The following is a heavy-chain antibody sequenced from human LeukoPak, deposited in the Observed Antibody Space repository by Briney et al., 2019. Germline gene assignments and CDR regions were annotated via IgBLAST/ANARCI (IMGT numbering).Heavy chain of an antibody. Sequence: ASVKVSCTTSGYTLTNDGVSGVRQAPGQGLECMGWISAYSGNTNYAQNFQGRVTMTTDTSTSTAYMELRNLRSDDTAVYYCARDMIEAAGAIDYWGQGTLVTVSS. D-gene: IGHD6-13*01. CDR1: GYTLTNDG. J-gene: IGHJ4*02. CDR3: ARDMIEAAGAIDY. CDR2: ISAYSGNT. V-gene: IGHV1-18*01.